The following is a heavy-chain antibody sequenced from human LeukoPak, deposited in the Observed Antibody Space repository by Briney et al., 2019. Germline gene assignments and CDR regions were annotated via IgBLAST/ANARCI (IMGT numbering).Heavy chain of an antibody. J-gene: IGHJ4*02. V-gene: IGHV3-66*04. CDR2: IYPTGDT. Sequence: GGSPRLSCAVSGLTVSSDYMSWVRQAPGKGLEWVSVIYPTGDTYYADSVKGRFTISRDNSRNTLYLQMSSLRADDTAVYHCARRGTSSFFKYWGQGTLVTVSS. CDR3: ARRGTSSFFKY. CDR1: GLTVSSDY. D-gene: IGHD3-16*01.